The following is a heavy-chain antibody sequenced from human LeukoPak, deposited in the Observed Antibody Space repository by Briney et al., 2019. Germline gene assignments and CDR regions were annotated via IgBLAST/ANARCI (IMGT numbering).Heavy chain of an antibody. CDR3: ARDSHYGSGSYLNNDY. D-gene: IGHD3-10*01. CDR2: ISSSSSYI. V-gene: IGHV3-21*01. Sequence: PGGSLRLSCAASGFTFSSYSMNWVRQAPGKGLEWVSSISSSSSYIYYADSVKGRFTISRDNAKNSLYLQMNSLRAEDTAVYYCARDSHYGSGSYLNNDYWGQGTLVTVSS. J-gene: IGHJ4*02. CDR1: GFTFSSYS.